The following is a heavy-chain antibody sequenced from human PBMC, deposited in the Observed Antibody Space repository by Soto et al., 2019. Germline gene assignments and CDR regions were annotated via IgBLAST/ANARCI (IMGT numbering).Heavy chain of an antibody. D-gene: IGHD6-25*01. CDR3: AREVIAATGKIRWFEP. Sequence: VGSLRLSCASSVFTFSRHWMHCVRQTPGKWPVWVSRINDDGSSTKYADSVKGRFTIARDNAKNTVFLQMSSLRAEDTAVYYCAREVIAATGKIRWFEPWGQGTLVNVSS. CDR2: INDDGSST. CDR1: VFTFSRHW. V-gene: IGHV3-74*03. J-gene: IGHJ5*02.